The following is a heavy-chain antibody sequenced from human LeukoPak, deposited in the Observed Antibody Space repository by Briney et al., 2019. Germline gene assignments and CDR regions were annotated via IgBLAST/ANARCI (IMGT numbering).Heavy chain of an antibody. D-gene: IGHD3-22*01. CDR1: GFTFSSYW. V-gene: IGHV3-23*01. Sequence: GGSLRLSCAASGFTFSSYWMSWVRQAPGKGLEWGSAISGSGGNTYYADSVKGRFTISRDNSKNPLYLQMNSLRAEDTAVYYCAKVGASSGNAFDIWGQGTMVTVSS. CDR3: AKVGASSGNAFDI. J-gene: IGHJ3*02. CDR2: ISGSGGNT.